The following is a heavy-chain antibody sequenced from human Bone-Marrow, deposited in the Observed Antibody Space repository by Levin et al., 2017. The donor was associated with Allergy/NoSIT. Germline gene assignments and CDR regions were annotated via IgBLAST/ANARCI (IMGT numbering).Heavy chain of an antibody. CDR3: AGEGGISGYDFYAFDI. J-gene: IGHJ3*02. CDR2: IYPGDSDT. V-gene: IGHV5-51*01. Sequence: GESLKISCKGSGYSFTSYWIGWVRQMPGKGLEWMGIIYPGDSDTRYSPSFQGQVTISADKSISTAYLQWSSLKASDTAMYYCAGEGGISGYDFYAFDIWGQGTMVTVSS. D-gene: IGHD5-12*01. CDR1: GYSFTSYW.